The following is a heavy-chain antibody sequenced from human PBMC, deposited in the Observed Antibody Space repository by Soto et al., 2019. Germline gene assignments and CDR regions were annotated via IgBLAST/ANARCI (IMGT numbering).Heavy chain of an antibody. CDR2: IFYSGST. CDR1: GASMRSYY. V-gene: IGHV4-59*01. D-gene: IGHD3-9*01. J-gene: IGHJ6*02. CDR3: AIDLRCCGLDV. Sequence: SETLSLTCNVSGASMRSYYWTWMRLSPGKGLEWIGDIFYSGSTNLNPSLRSRLSISIDTSKNKFSLMLNSVTAADTAVYYCAIDLRCCGLDVWGQGPTVTVSS.